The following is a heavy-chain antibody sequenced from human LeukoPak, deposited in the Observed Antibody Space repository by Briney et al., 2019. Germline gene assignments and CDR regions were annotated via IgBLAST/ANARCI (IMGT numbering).Heavy chain of an antibody. CDR3: ARVAGAYIVATDDAFDI. J-gene: IGHJ3*02. Sequence: GGSLRLSCAASGFTFSSYSMNWVRQAPGKGLEWVSSISSSSSYIYYADSVKGRFTISRDNAKNSLYLQMNSLRAEDTAVYYCARVAGAYIVATDDAFDIWGQGTMVTVSS. CDR2: ISSSSSYI. V-gene: IGHV3-21*01. D-gene: IGHD5-12*01. CDR1: GFTFSSYS.